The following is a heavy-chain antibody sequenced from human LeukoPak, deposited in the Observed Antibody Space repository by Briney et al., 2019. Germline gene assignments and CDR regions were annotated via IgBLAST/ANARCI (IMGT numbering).Heavy chain of an antibody. CDR2: IYYSGST. V-gene: IGHV4-59*12. Sequence: SETLSLTCAVYGGSFSDYYWSWIRQPPGKGLEWIGYIYYSGSTNYNPSLKSRVTISVDTSKNQFSLKLNFVTAADTAVYYCARARNYYYYMDVWGKGTTVTVSS. J-gene: IGHJ6*03. CDR1: GGSFSDYY. CDR3: ARARNYYYYMDV.